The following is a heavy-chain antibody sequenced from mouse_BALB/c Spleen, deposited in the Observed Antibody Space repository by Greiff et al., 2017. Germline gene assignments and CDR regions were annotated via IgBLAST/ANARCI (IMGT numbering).Heavy chain of an antibody. Sequence: VQLQQSGAELVRSGASVKLSCTASGFNIKDYYMHWVKQRPEQGLEWIGWIDPENGDTEYAPKFQGKATMTADTSSNTAYLQLSSLTSEDTAVYYCNARYHGYSLAYWGQGTLVTVPA. CDR1: GFNIKDYY. J-gene: IGHJ3*01. V-gene: IGHV14-4*02. CDR2: IDPENGDT. CDR3: NARYHGYSLAY. D-gene: IGHD2-2*01.